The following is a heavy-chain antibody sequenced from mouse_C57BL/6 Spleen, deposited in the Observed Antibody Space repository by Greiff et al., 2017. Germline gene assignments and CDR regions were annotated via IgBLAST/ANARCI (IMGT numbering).Heavy chain of an antibody. CDR1: GYTFTDYY. CDR2: INPNNGGT. Sequence: EVQLQQSGPELVKPGASVKISCKASGYTFTDYYMNWVKQSHGKSLEWIGDINPNNGGTSYNQKFKGKATLTVDKSSSTAYMELRSLTSEDSAVYYCARRRPDGNGMDYWGQGTSVTVSS. J-gene: IGHJ4*01. CDR3: ARRRPDGNGMDY. V-gene: IGHV1-26*01. D-gene: IGHD2-1*01.